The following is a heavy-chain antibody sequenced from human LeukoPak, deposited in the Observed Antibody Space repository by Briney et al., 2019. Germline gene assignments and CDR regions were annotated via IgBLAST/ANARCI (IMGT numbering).Heavy chain of an antibody. CDR3: ARGLFKRYGGYHYGMDV. CDR2: IYYSGST. CDR1: GGSISSYY. D-gene: IGHD4-23*01. J-gene: IGHJ6*02. Sequence: SETLSLTCTVSGGSISSYYWSWIRQPPGKGLEWIGYIYYSGSTNYNPSLKSRVTISVDTSKNQFSLKLSSVTAADTAVYYCARGLFKRYGGYHYGMDVWGQGTTVTVSS. V-gene: IGHV4-59*01.